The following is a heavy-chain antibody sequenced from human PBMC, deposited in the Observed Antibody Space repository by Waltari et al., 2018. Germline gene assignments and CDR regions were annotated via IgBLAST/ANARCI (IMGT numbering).Heavy chain of an antibody. CDR3: APLGASSLTLTA. Sequence: EVQLVESGGGLVQPGGSLRLSCAASGFTFSTYGMNWVRQAPGKGVGWVSHISGSGSPTYYADSVKGRFTISRDNAMNSLYLQMNSLRAEDTAVYYCAPLGASSLTLTAWGQGTLVTVSS. CDR2: ISGSGSPT. V-gene: IGHV3-48*01. J-gene: IGHJ4*02. CDR1: GFTFSTYG. D-gene: IGHD1-26*01.